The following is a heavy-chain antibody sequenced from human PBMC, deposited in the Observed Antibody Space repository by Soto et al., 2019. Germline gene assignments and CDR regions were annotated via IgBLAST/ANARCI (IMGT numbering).Heavy chain of an antibody. J-gene: IGHJ4*02. V-gene: IGHV4-30-2*01. CDR3: ARHFSVEYFDY. CDR2: IYHSGST. CDR1: GGSISSGGYS. Sequence: SETLSLTCAVSGGSISSGGYSWSWIRQPPGKGLEWIGYIYHSGSTYYNPSLKSRVTISVDRSKNQFSLKLSSVTAADAAVYYCARHFSVEYFDYWGQGALVKVSS.